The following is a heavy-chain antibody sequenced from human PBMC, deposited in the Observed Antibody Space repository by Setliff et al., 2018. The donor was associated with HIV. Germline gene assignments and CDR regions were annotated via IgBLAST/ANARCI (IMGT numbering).Heavy chain of an antibody. D-gene: IGHD3-9*01. CDR3: ARYKCINFACVGFDI. Sequence: PSETLSLTCTVSGGSINSGSYYWNWIRQPAGKGLEWIGHIYASGSTNYNPSLKSRVTMSVDTSKNQFSLKLNSLIAADTAVYFCARYKCINFACVGFDIWGQGTVVTVSS. J-gene: IGHJ3*02. CDR2: IYASGST. CDR1: GGSINSGSYY. V-gene: IGHV4-61*09.